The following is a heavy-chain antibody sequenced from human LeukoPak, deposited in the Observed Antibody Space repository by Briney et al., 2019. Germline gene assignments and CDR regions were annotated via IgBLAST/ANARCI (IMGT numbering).Heavy chain of an antibody. CDR3: ARSRGVVAATAGFDY. CDR1: GYTFTSYY. D-gene: IGHD2-15*01. J-gene: IGHJ4*02. CDR2: INPNSGGT. V-gene: IGHV1-2*02. Sequence: ASVKVSCKASGYTFTSYYMHWVRQAPGQGLEWMGWINPNSGGTNYAQKFQGRVTMTRDTSISTAYMELSRLRSDDTAVYYCARSRGVVAATAGFDYWGQGTLVTVSS.